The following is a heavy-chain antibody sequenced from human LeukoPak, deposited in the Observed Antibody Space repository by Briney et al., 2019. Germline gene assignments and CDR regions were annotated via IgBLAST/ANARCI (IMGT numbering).Heavy chain of an antibody. CDR1: GGSIRTHY. CDR3: ARDQSEFDY. Sequence: SETLSLTCTVSGGSIRTHYWTWIRQPPGKGLEWIGYVHYGGVTDYNPSLGIRVTISLDTSKSQFSLELRSVTAADTAVYYCARDQSEFDYWGQGTLVTVSS. CDR2: VHYGGVT. V-gene: IGHV4-59*11. J-gene: IGHJ4*02.